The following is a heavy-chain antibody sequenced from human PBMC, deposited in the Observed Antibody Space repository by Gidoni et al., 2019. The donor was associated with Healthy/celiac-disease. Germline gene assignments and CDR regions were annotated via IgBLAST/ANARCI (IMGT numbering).Heavy chain of an antibody. V-gene: IGHV3-21*01. Sequence: EVQLVESGGGLVKPGGSLRLSCAASGFTFSSYSMNWVRQAPGKGLEWVSSISSSSSYIYYADSVKGRFTISRDNAKNSLYLQMNSLRAEDTAVYYCARGSYCSSTSCYPPYGMDVWGQGTTVTVSS. J-gene: IGHJ6*02. CDR2: ISSSSSYI. D-gene: IGHD2-2*01. CDR3: ARGSYCSSTSCYPPYGMDV. CDR1: GFTFSSYS.